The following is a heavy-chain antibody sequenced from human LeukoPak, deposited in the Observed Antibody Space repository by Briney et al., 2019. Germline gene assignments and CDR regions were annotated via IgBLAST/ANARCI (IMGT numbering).Heavy chain of an antibody. CDR1: GGSISSYY. Sequence: SETLSLTYTVSGGSISSYYWSWIRQPPGKGLEWIGYIYYSGSTNYNPSLKSRVTISVDTSKNQFSLKLSSVTAADTAVYYCARRYCSGGSCYYRGAFDIWGQGTMVTVSS. J-gene: IGHJ3*02. D-gene: IGHD2-15*01. CDR2: IYYSGST. V-gene: IGHV4-59*01. CDR3: ARRYCSGGSCYYRGAFDI.